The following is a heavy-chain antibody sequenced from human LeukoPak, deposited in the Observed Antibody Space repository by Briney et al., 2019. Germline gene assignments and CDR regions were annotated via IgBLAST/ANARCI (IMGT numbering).Heavy chain of an antibody. J-gene: IGHJ5*02. CDR1: GGSISSYY. V-gene: IGHV4-59*08. CDR2: IYYSGST. D-gene: IGHD6-19*01. CDR3: ARIVGIAVAGTFWFDP. Sequence: PSETLSLTCTVSGGSISSYYWSWIRQPPGKGLEWIGYIYYSGSTNYNPSLKSRVTISVDTSKNQFSLRLSSVTAADTAVYYCARIVGIAVAGTFWFDPWGQGTLVTVSS.